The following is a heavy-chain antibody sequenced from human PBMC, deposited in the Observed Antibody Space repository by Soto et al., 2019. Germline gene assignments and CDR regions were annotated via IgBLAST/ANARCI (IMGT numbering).Heavy chain of an antibody. V-gene: IGHV4-31*03. Sequence: QVQLQESGPGLVKPTQTLSLTCTVSGGSISSGGYYWSWIRQSPGKGLEWIGYVHYSGSTYYNPSLRSRVAISMDTSKNQFSLKLSSVEAADKAVYFCARGQALFVSWGQGALVTVSS. CDR3: ARGQALFVS. J-gene: IGHJ4*02. CDR2: VHYSGST. CDR1: GGSISSGGYY.